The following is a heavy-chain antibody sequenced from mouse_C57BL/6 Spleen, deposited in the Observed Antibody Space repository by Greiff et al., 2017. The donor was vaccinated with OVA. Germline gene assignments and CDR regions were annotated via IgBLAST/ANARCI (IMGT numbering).Heavy chain of an antibody. V-gene: IGHV1-77*01. Sequence: VQLQQSGAELVKPGASVKISCKASGYTFTDYYINWVKQRPGQGLEWIGKIGPGSGSTYYNEKFKGKATLTADKSSSSAYMQLSSLTSEDSAVYFCAREVTTVVATRAMDYWGQGTSVTVSS. CDR1: GYTFTDYY. D-gene: IGHD1-1*01. CDR2: IGPGSGST. J-gene: IGHJ4*01. CDR3: AREVTTVVATRAMDY.